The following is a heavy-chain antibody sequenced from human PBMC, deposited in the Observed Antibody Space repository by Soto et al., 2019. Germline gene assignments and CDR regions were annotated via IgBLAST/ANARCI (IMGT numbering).Heavy chain of an antibody. CDR1: GFTLTTYG. V-gene: IGHV3-30*18. CDR2: MSYDGTKE. CDR3: AKEFGSTWIDH. Sequence: PGGSLRLSCAASGFTLTTYGMHWVRQAPGKGLEWVAAMSYDGTKEYYADSVKGRFTISRDSSRNTLFLQLNSPRAEDTAVYYCAKEFGSTWIDHWGEGTLVTVSS. D-gene: IGHD6-13*01. J-gene: IGHJ4*02.